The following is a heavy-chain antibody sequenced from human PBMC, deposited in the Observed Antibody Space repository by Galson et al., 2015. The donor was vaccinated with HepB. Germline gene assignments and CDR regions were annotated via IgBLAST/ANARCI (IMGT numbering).Heavy chain of an antibody. CDR3: ARPYSSGWYQGLIDI. V-gene: IGHV4-39*01. J-gene: IGHJ3*02. CDR1: GGSISSSSYY. D-gene: IGHD6-19*01. Sequence: ETLSLTCTVSGGSISSSSYYWGWIRQPPGKGLEWIGSIYYSGSTYYNPSLKSRVTISVDTSKNQFSLKLSSVTAADTAVYYCARPYSSGWYQGLIDIWGQGTMVTVSS. CDR2: IYYSGST.